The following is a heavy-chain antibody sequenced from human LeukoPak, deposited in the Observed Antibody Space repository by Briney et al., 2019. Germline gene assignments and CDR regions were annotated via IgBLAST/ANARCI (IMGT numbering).Heavy chain of an antibody. J-gene: IGHJ6*03. CDR1: GGSISSGSYY. Sequence: SETLSLTCTVSGGSISSGSYYWSWIRQPAGKGLEWIGRIYTSGSTNYNPSLKSRVTISVDTSKNQFSLKLSSVTAADTAVYYCARAGYYYYYMDVWGKGTTVTVSS. V-gene: IGHV4-61*02. CDR3: ARAGYYYYYMDV. CDR2: IYTSGST.